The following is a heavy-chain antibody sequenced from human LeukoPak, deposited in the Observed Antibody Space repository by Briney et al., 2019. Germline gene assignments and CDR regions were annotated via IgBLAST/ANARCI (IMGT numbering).Heavy chain of an antibody. Sequence: GGSLRLSCAASGFTFSSYAMHWVRQAPGKGLEWVAVISYDGSNKYYADSVKGRFTISRDNSKNTLYLQMNSLRAEDTAVYYCARDLTGGYLPSDAFDIWGQGTMVTVSS. CDR1: GFTFSSYA. J-gene: IGHJ3*02. V-gene: IGHV3-30-3*01. CDR2: ISYDGSNK. D-gene: IGHD5-12*01. CDR3: ARDLTGGYLPSDAFDI.